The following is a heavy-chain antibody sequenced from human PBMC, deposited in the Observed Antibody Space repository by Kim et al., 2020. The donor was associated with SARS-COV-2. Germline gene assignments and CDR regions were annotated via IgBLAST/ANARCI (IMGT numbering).Heavy chain of an antibody. Sequence: GGSLRLSCAASGFTFGDDGMHWVRQAPGKGLEWVSGISRNSSAGGYGDAVKGRVRITIENANNYLSLQMHSMRPEATDSDYYASTKITVVHGGVYGYDV. CDR1: GFTFGDDG. D-gene: IGHD2-8*02. J-gene: IGHJ6*01. CDR2: ISRNSSAG. V-gene: IGHV3-9*01. CDR3: ASTKITVVHGGVYGYDV.